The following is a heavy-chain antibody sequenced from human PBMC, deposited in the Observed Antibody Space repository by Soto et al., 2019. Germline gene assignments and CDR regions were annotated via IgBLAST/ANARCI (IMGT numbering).Heavy chain of an antibody. V-gene: IGHV1-69*13. D-gene: IGHD5-12*01. CDR2: IIPIFGTA. CDR1: GGTFSSYA. J-gene: IGHJ6*02. Sequence: SVKVSCKASGGTFSSYAISWVRRAPGQGLEWMGGIIPIFGTANYAQKFQGRVTITADESTSTAYMELSSLRSEDTAVYYCARLAVAYYYYGMDVWGQGTTVTVSS. CDR3: ARLAVAYYYYGMDV.